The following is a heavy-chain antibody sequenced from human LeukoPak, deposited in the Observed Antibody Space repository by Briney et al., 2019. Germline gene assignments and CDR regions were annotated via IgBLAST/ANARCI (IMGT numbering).Heavy chain of an antibody. CDR1: GYTFTSNY. CDR3: ARAWEAVAGNYGVIDY. D-gene: IGHD4-17*01. V-gene: IGHV1-46*01. Sequence: ASVKVSCKAFGYTFTSNYMHWVRQAPGQGPEWMGVISPSGGSTTYAQKFQGRVTLTRDMSTSTDYLELSSLRSEDTAVYYCARAWEAVAGNYGVIDYWGQGTLVTVSS. CDR2: ISPSGGST. J-gene: IGHJ4*02.